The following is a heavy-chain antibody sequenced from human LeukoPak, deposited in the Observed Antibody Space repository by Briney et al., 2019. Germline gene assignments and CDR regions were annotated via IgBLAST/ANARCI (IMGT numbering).Heavy chain of an antibody. CDR3: ARDVDSSGYYYDAFDI. D-gene: IGHD3-22*01. Sequence: PGGSLRLSCAASGFTFSDYYMSWIRQAPGKGLEWVSYISSSGSTIYYADSVKGRFTISRDNSKNTLYLQMNSLRAEDTAVYYCARDVDSSGYYYDAFDIWGQGTMVTVSS. CDR1: GFTFSDYY. V-gene: IGHV3-11*04. J-gene: IGHJ3*02. CDR2: ISSSGSTI.